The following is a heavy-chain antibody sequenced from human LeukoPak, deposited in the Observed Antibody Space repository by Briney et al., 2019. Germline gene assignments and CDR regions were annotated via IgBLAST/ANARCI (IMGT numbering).Heavy chain of an antibody. CDR1: GGTFSSYA. J-gene: IGHJ4*02. V-gene: IGHV1-69*13. CDR2: IIPIFGTA. CDR3: ARDGSRDGYNYPY. Sequence: SVTVSCKASGGTFSSYAISWVRQAPGQGLEWMGGIIPIFGTANYAQKFQGRVTITADESTSTAYMELSSLRSEDTAVYYCARDGSRDGYNYPYWGQGTLVTVSS. D-gene: IGHD5-24*01.